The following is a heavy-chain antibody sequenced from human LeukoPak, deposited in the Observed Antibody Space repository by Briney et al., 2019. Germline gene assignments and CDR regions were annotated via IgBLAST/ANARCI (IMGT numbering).Heavy chain of an antibody. J-gene: IGHJ4*02. D-gene: IGHD1-26*01. CDR1: GFTFSSYW. CDR3: ARDAYSGSYGNFDY. Sequence: GGSLRLSCAASGFTFSSYWMSWVRQAPGKGLEWVANIKQDGSEKYYVDSVKGRFTISRDNAKNSLYLQMNSLRAEDTAVYYCARDAYSGSYGNFDYWGQGTLVTVSS. CDR2: IKQDGSEK. V-gene: IGHV3-7*01.